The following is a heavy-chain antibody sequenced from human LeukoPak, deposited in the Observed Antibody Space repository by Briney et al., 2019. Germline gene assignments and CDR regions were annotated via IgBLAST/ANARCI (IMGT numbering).Heavy chain of an antibody. CDR2: MSPNSGDT. Sequence: ASVKVSCKASGYTFTSYDFNWVRQATGQRPEWMGWMSPNSGDTGYAQKFQDRVTMTTDTSTNTAYMELRSLRSDDTAVYYCARTSGNYYVFDYWGQGTLVTVSS. CDR1: GYTFTSYD. J-gene: IGHJ4*02. D-gene: IGHD1-26*01. CDR3: ARTSGNYYVFDY. V-gene: IGHV1-8*01.